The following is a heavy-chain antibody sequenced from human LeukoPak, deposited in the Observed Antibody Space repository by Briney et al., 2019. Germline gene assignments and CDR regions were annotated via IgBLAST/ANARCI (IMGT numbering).Heavy chain of an antibody. D-gene: IGHD3-22*01. CDR2: IYTSGST. Sequence: PSETLSLTCTVSGGSISSYYWSWIRQPAGKGLEWIGRIYTSGSTNYNPSLKSRVTMSVDTSKNQFSLKLSSVTAADTAVYYCARGSPYYDSSGYYLNWFDPWGQGTLVTVSS. CDR3: ARGSPYYDSSGYYLNWFDP. CDR1: GGSISSYY. J-gene: IGHJ5*02. V-gene: IGHV4-4*07.